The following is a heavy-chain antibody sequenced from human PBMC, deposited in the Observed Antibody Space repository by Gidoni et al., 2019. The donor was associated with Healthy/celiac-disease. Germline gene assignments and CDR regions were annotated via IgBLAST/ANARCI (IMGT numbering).Heavy chain of an antibody. J-gene: IGHJ4*02. V-gene: IGHV3-21*01. CDR1: GFTFSSYS. Sequence: EVQLVESGGGLVKQGGSLRLSCAASGFTFSSYSMNWVRQAPGKGLEWVSSISSSSSYIYYADSVTGRFTISRDNAKNSLYLQMNSLRAEDTAVYYCARTTVTRVGMYFDYWGQGTLVTVSS. CDR2: ISSSSSYI. CDR3: ARTTVTRVGMYFDY. D-gene: IGHD4-17*01.